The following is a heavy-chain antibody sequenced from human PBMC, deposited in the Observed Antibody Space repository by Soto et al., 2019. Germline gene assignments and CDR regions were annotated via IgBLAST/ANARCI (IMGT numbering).Heavy chain of an antibody. Sequence: GGSLRLSCTASGFTFGDYAMSWFRQAPGKGLEWVGFIRSKAYGGTTEYAASVKGRFTISRDDSKSIAYLQMNSLKTEDTAVYYCTSGLSSSSGYYYYYMDVWGKGTTVTVSS. J-gene: IGHJ6*03. V-gene: IGHV3-49*03. D-gene: IGHD6-13*01. CDR2: IRSKAYGGTT. CDR3: TSGLSSSSGYYYYYMDV. CDR1: GFTFGDYA.